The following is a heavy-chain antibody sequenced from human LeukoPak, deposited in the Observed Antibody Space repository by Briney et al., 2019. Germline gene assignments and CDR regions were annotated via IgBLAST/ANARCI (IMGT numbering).Heavy chain of an antibody. CDR2: IKQDGSEK. Sequence: GGSLRLSCAASGFTFSDYWLSWVRQAPGKGLEWVANIKQDGSEKNYVDSVMGRFTISRDNVKSSSYLQMNSLRAEDTAVYYCARGKGSSSAGYWGQGTLVIVSS. V-gene: IGHV3-7*01. CDR1: GFTFSDYW. J-gene: IGHJ4*02. CDR3: ARGKGSSSAGY. D-gene: IGHD6-6*01.